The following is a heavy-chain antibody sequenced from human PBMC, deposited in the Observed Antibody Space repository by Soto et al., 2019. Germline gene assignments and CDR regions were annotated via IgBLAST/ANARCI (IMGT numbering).Heavy chain of an antibody. J-gene: IGHJ4*02. CDR3: ARWFTYGNFDYFDY. Sequence: GGSLRLSCAAAGFTFSSYLMHWFRQAPGKGLMWVSRINSGGGTTTYADSVEGRFTISRDNAKNTLYLQMNGLRAEDTALYYCARWFTYGNFDYFDYWGQGTQVTVSS. CDR1: GFTFSSYL. CDR2: INSGGGTT. V-gene: IGHV3-74*01. D-gene: IGHD3-10*01.